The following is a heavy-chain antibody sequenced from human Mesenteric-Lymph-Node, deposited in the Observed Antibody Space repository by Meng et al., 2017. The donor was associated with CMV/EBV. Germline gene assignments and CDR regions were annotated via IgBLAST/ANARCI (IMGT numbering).Heavy chain of an antibody. J-gene: IGHJ4*02. CDR3: AREDLDY. V-gene: IGHV4-39*07. CDR2: IYYSGTT. Sequence: SETLSLTCTVSGGSISSGRYFWGWIRQPPGKGLEWIGSIYYSGTTSYNPSLKSRVTISLDTSKNQISLKVNSVTAADTAVYYCAREDLDYWGQGTLVTVSS. CDR1: GGSISSGRYF.